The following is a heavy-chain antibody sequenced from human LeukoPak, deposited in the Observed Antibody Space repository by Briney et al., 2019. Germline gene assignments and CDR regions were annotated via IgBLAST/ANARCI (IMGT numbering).Heavy chain of an antibody. CDR1: GGSISSYY. D-gene: IGHD6-13*01. Sequence: SETLSLTCTASGGSISSYYWSWIRQPAGKGLEWIGRIYTSGSTNYNPSLKSRVTMSVDTSKNQFSLKLSSVTAADTAVYYCARALGGSSWYTTRFDPWGQGTLVTVSS. V-gene: IGHV4-4*07. CDR2: IYTSGST. J-gene: IGHJ5*02. CDR3: ARALGGSSWYTTRFDP.